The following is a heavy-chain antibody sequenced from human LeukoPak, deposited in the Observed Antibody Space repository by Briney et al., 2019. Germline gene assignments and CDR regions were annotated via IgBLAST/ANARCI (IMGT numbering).Heavy chain of an antibody. J-gene: IGHJ4*02. CDR2: ISPNSGAT. V-gene: IGHV1-2*02. D-gene: IGHD2-2*01. Sequence: GASVKVSCTASGSLWIHWMRQAPGQGLEWVGYISPNSGATGLAQKFQGRVTVNRDTSISTVYMELNGLTSDDTAMYFCARDYPHQRFDIWGQGTLVTVTS. CDR3: ARDYPHQRFDI. CDR1: GSLW.